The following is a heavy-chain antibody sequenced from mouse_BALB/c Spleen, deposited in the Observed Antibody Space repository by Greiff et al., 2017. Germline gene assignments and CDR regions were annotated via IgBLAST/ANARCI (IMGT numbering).Heavy chain of an antibody. CDR2: IWAGGST. D-gene: IGHD1-1*01. CDR3: ARDHYYGSRGSYWYFDV. Sequence: VKLVESGPGLVAPSQSLSITCTVSGFSLTSYGVHWVRQPPGKGLEWLGVIWAGGSTNYNSALMSRLSISKDNSKSQVFLKMNSLQTDDTAMYYCARDHYYGSRGSYWYFDVWGAGTTVTVSS. J-gene: IGHJ1*01. V-gene: IGHV2-9*02. CDR1: GFSLTSYG.